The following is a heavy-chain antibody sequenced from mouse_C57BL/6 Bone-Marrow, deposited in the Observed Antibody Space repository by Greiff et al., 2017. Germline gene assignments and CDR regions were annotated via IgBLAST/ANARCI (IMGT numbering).Heavy chain of an antibody. V-gene: IGHV1-63*01. CDR3: ASLLRGYFDY. Sequence: QVHVKQSGAELVRPGTSVKMSCKASGYTFTNYWIGWAKQRPGHGLEWIGDIYPGGGYTNYNEKFKGKATLTADKSSSTAYMQFSSLTSEDSAIYYCASLLRGYFDYWGQGTTLTVSS. CDR1: GYTFTNYW. J-gene: IGHJ2*01. D-gene: IGHD1-1*01. CDR2: IYPGGGYT.